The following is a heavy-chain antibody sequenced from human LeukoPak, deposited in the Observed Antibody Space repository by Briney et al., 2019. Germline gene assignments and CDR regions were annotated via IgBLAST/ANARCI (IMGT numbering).Heavy chain of an antibody. CDR1: GFTFSSYW. CDR2: IKIEGSEK. D-gene: IGHD2-21*01. V-gene: IGHV3-7*01. Sequence: GGSLRLSCAASGFTFSSYWMTWVRQAPGKGLDWVANIKIEGSEKYYVDSVQGRFTISRDSAKNSLYLQMNSLRTEDPSVYYCARDCFAENNYSGQGIVVTVSS. J-gene: IGHJ4*02. CDR3: ARDCFAENNY.